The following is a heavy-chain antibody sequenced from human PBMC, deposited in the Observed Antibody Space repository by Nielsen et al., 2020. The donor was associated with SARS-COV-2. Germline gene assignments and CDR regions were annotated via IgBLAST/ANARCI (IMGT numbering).Heavy chain of an antibody. CDR1: GFTFSSYG. D-gene: IGHD4-17*01. Sequence: SLKISCAASGFTFSSYGMHWVRQAPGKGLEWVAVISYDGSNKYYADSVKGRFTISRDNSKNTLYLQMNSLRAGDTAVYYCAKLPAAYGDYVYYYYGMDVWGQGTTVTVSS. CDR3: AKLPAAYGDYVYYYYGMDV. V-gene: IGHV3-30*18. CDR2: ISYDGSNK. J-gene: IGHJ6*02.